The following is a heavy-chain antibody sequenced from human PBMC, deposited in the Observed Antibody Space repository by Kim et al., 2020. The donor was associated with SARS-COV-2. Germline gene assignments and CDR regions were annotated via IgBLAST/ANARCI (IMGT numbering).Heavy chain of an antibody. CDR1: GYIFTRNA. V-gene: IGHV7-4-1*02. J-gene: IGHJ4*02. Sequence: ASVKVSCKASGYIFTRNAMNWVRQAPGQGLEWMGWINTNNGNTAYAQGFTGRYVLSSDTSVSTAYLQINSLKAEDTAVYYCVRGGLLPRSTWYPFDYWGQGTLVTVSS. D-gene: IGHD6-13*01. CDR2: INTNNGNT. CDR3: VRGGLLPRSTWYPFDY.